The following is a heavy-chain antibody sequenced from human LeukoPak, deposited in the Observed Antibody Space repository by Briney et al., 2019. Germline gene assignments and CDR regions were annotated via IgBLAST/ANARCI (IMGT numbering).Heavy chain of an antibody. Sequence: GGSLRLSCAASGFTFTDYWMHWVRQAPGKGLVWVSRINTDGSSTNYADSVKGRFTISRDNAKNSLYLQMNSLRAEDTAVYYCARASMRMTTAGLVDYWGQGTLVTVSS. D-gene: IGHD6-13*01. CDR3: ARASMRMTTAGLVDY. V-gene: IGHV3-74*01. CDR1: GFTFTDYW. J-gene: IGHJ4*02. CDR2: INTDGSST.